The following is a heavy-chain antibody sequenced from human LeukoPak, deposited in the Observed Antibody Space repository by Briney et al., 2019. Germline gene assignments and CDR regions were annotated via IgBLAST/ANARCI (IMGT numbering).Heavy chain of an antibody. CDR1: GGSFSGYY. CDR2: INHSGST. Sequence: PSETLSLXCAVYGGSFSGYYWSWIRQPPGKGLEWIGEINHSGSTNYNPSLKSRVTISVDTSKNQFSLKLSSVTAADTAVYYCARGRIYGGNSLDYWGQGTLVTVSS. CDR3: ARGRIYGGNSLDY. V-gene: IGHV4-34*01. D-gene: IGHD4-23*01. J-gene: IGHJ4*02.